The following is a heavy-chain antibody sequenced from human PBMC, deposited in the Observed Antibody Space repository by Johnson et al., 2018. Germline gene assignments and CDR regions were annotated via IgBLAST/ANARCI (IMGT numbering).Heavy chain of an antibody. CDR1: GFSFSSYA. CDR3: AAIVVLPAAIVRGCFQH. CDR2: ISDSGGST. Sequence: EVQLVESGGGLVQPGWSLRLSCSASGFSFSSYAMTWVRQAPGKGLEWVSAISDSGGSTYYADSVKGRFTIARDSSKKTLYLQMNSLRAEDTAVYYCAAIVVLPAAIVRGCFQHWGQGTLVTVSS. D-gene: IGHD2-2*01. V-gene: IGHV3-23*04. J-gene: IGHJ1*01.